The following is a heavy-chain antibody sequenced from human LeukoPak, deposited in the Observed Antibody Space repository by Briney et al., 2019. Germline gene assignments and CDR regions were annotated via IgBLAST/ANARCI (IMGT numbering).Heavy chain of an antibody. CDR2: INLSGST. Sequence: SETLSLTCTVSGASITSFYWSWIRQPAGKGLEWIGRINLSGSTNYNPSLKSRVTMSVDTSKNRFSLQLSSVTAADTAVYYCARVIGYDQLDYWGQGTLVTVSS. CDR1: GASITSFY. D-gene: IGHD5-12*01. V-gene: IGHV4-4*07. J-gene: IGHJ4*02. CDR3: ARVIGYDQLDY.